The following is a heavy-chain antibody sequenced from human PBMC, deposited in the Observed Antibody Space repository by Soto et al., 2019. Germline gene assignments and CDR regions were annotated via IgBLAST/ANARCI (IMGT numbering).Heavy chain of an antibody. CDR1: GYTFRSYA. CDR2: ISAGNGNT. D-gene: IGHD4-17*01. J-gene: IGHJ6*02. Sequence: ASVKVSCKASGYTFRSYAIHWVRQAPGQRLEWMGWISAGNGNTKYSEKFQGRVTITRDTAASTAYMEVSSLRSEDTGVYYCARNYGSRYSYDYGMDVWGQGTTVTVSS. V-gene: IGHV1-3*01. CDR3: ARNYGSRYSYDYGMDV.